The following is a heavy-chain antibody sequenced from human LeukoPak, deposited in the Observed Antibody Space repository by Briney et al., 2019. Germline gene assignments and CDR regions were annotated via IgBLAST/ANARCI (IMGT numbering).Heavy chain of an antibody. J-gene: IGHJ5*02. V-gene: IGHV4-39*01. CDR3: ARHISEAGAAFNWFDP. CDR1: GGSISSSSYY. CDR2: IYYSGST. D-gene: IGHD6-19*01. Sequence: SETLSLTCTVSGGSISSSSYYWGWIRQPPGKGLEWIGSIYYSGSTYYNPSLKSRVTISVDTSKNQFSLKLSSVTAADTAVYHCARHISEAGAAFNWFDPWGQGTLVTVSS.